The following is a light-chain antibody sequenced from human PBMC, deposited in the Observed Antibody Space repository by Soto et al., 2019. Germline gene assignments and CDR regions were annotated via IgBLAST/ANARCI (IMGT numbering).Light chain of an antibody. CDR3: QHYNSYSEA. V-gene: IGKV1-5*03. J-gene: IGKJ1*01. CDR2: KAS. CDR1: QTISSW. Sequence: DIQMTQSPSTLSGSVGDRVTITCRASQTISSWLAWYQQKPGKAPKLLIYKASTLKSGVPSRVSGSGSGTEVTLTISSLQTDDFANYYCQHYNSYSEAFGQGTKVEL.